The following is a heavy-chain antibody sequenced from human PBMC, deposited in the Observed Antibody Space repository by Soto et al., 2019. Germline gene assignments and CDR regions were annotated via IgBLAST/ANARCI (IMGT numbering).Heavy chain of an antibody. J-gene: IGHJ6*03. Sequence: TLSLTCTVSGGSISSGGYYWSWIRQHPGKGLEWIGYIYYSGSTYYNPSLKSRVTISVDTSKNQFSLKLSSVTAADTAVYYCARSYGSGYYYYMDVWGKGTTVTVSS. CDR1: GGSISSGGYY. V-gene: IGHV4-31*03. CDR2: IYYSGST. CDR3: ARSYGSGYYYYMDV. D-gene: IGHD3-10*01.